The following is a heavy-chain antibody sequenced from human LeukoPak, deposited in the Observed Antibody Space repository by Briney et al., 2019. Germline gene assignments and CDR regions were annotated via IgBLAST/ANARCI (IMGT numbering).Heavy chain of an antibody. CDR2: ITSNGGST. Sequence: GGSLRLSCSAPGFTFSSYAMHWVRQAPGKGLEYVSAITSNGGSTYYADSVKGRFTISRDNSKNTLYLQMSSLRAEDTAVYYCVKGYCSGDSCYWYFDLWGRGTPVTVSS. CDR3: VKGYCSGDSCYWYFDL. CDR1: GFTFSSYA. D-gene: IGHD2-15*01. V-gene: IGHV3-64D*06. J-gene: IGHJ2*01.